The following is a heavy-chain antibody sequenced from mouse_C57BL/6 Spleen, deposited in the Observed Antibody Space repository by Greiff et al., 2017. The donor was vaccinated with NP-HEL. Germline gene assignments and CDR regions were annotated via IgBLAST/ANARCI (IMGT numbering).Heavy chain of an antibody. Sequence: VQLQQSGAELVKPGASVKLSCKASGYTFTSYWMQWVKQRPGQGLEWIGEIDPSDSYTNYNQKFKGKATLTVDTYSSTAYMQLSSLTSEDSAVYYCANGYDYYAMDYWGQGTSVTVSS. CDR3: ANGYDYYAMDY. J-gene: IGHJ4*01. CDR2: IDPSDSYT. D-gene: IGHD2-2*01. V-gene: IGHV1-50*01. CDR1: GYTFTSYW.